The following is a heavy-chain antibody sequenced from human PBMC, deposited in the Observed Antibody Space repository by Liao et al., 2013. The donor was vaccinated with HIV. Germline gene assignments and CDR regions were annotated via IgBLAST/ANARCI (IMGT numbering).Heavy chain of an antibody. V-gene: IGHV4-4*07. J-gene: IGHJ4*02. CDR1: GSSISSFH. CDR2: IYTSGNT. Sequence: QVQLQESGPGLVKPSETLSLTCTVSGSSISSFHWSWIRQPTGKGLEWIGRIYTSGNTNYNPSLKSRVTISVDTSKNQFSLKLSSVTAADTAVYYCARGSRLRLGLVDYWGQGTLVTVSS. CDR3: ARGSRLRLGLVDY. D-gene: IGHD3-16*01.